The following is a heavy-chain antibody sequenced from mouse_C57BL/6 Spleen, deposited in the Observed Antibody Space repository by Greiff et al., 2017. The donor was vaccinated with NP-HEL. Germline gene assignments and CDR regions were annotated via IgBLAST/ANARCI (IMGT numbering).Heavy chain of an antibody. D-gene: IGHD1-1*01. CDR2: ISSGSSTI. CDR3: ARGITTVVATDAMDY. CDR1: GFTFSDYG. Sequence: EVQRVESGGGLVKPGGSLKLSCAASGFTFSDYGMHWVRQAPEKGLEWVAYISSGSSTIYYADTVKGRFTISRDNAKNTLFLQMTSLRSEDTAMYYCARGITTVVATDAMDYWGQGTSVTVSS. J-gene: IGHJ4*01. V-gene: IGHV5-17*01.